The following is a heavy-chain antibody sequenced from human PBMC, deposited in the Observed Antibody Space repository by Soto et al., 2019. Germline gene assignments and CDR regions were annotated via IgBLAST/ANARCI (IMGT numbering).Heavy chain of an antibody. V-gene: IGHV4-34*01. Sequence: PSETLSLTCAVYGGSFSGYYGSWIRQPPGKGLEWIGEINHSGSTNYNPSLKSRVTISVDTSKNQFSLKLSSVTAADTAVYYCARLARFDYWGQGTLVTVSS. CDR3: ARLARFDY. J-gene: IGHJ4*02. D-gene: IGHD5-12*01. CDR2: INHSGST. CDR1: GGSFSGYY.